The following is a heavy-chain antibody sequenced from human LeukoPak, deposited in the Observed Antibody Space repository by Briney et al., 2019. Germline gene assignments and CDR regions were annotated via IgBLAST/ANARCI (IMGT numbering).Heavy chain of an antibody. Sequence: SETLSLTCTVSGGSISSYYWSWIRQPPGKGLEWIGYIYYSGSTNYNPSLKSRVTISVDTSKNQFSLKLSSVTAADTAVYYCARDRGRYYGSGSYGHFDYWGQGTLVTVSS. CDR2: IYYSGST. J-gene: IGHJ4*02. CDR3: ARDRGRYYGSGSYGHFDY. D-gene: IGHD3-10*01. V-gene: IGHV4-59*01. CDR1: GGSISSYY.